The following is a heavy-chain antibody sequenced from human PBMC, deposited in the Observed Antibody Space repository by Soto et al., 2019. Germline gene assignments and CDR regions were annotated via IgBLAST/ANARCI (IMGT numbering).Heavy chain of an antibody. D-gene: IGHD3-10*01. CDR1: GGSNTYY. CDR3: TRQGFGEVHGLVDV. Sequence: QVQLQESGPGLVKPSETLSLTCTVSGGSNTYYCSWMRLSPGKGLEWIGYINSNGYSSYNPSLKSRATLSVDTSKNQFSLKLSSVTAADAAVYYCTRQGFGEVHGLVDVWGQGTTVTVSS. CDR2: INSNGYS. V-gene: IGHV4-59*08. J-gene: IGHJ6*02.